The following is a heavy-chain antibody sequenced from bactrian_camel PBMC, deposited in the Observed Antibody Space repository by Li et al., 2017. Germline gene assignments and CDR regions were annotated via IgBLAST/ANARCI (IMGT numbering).Heavy chain of an antibody. V-gene: IGHV3S55*01. CDR2: MESDGST. CDR3: AADLVTGGNWRSIDHWSY. J-gene: IGHJ4*01. D-gene: IGHD7*01. CDR1: GDTIGRYC. Sequence: QVQLVESGGGSVQVGGSLRLSCVASGDTIGRYCMGWFRQIPDREREGVAGMESDGSTSYADSVKGRFTISQDNAKPMLYLQMNALKPEDTAMYYCAADLVTGGNWRSIDHWSYWGQGTQVTVS.